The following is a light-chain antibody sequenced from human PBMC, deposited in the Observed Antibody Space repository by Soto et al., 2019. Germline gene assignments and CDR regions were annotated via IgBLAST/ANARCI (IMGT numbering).Light chain of an antibody. CDR3: GSWDSSLSAYV. CDR1: SSNIGGNS. V-gene: IGLV1-51*01. J-gene: IGLJ1*01. Sequence: QSALTQPPSVSAAPGQEVTISCSGSSSNIGGNSVSWYQQLPGTAPKLLIYDDNKRPSGIPDRFSGSKSGTSATLGITGFQTGDEADYYCGSWDSSLSAYVFGTGPKVTVL. CDR2: DDN.